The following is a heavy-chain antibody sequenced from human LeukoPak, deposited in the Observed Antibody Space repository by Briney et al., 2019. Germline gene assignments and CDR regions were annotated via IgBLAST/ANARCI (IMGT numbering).Heavy chain of an antibody. CDR2: IYYSGST. D-gene: IGHD4-17*01. CDR3: ARLSTVTTLHAFDI. V-gene: IGHV4-39*01. Sequence: PSETLSLTCTVSGGSISSSSYYWGWIRQPPGKGLEWIGSIYYSGSTYYNPSLKSRVTISVDTSKNQFSLKLRSVTAADTAVYYCARLSTVTTLHAFDIWGQGTMVTVSS. CDR1: GGSISSSSYY. J-gene: IGHJ3*02.